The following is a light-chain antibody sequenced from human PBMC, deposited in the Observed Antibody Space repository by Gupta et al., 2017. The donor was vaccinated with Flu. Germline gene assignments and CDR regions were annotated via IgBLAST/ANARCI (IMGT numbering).Light chain of an antibody. CDR3: SSFKDSSTLVV. J-gene: IGLJ2*01. V-gene: IGLV2-14*04. CDR2: YDS. CDR1: SGDRGGKSY. Sequence: IAITCTGGSGDRGGKSYVSWYQQHPGTAPKLMMLYDSNRPSGVSDRVSGSKSGNTASPAISGLQAEDEAEYDCSSFKDSSTLVVFGGGTKLTVL.